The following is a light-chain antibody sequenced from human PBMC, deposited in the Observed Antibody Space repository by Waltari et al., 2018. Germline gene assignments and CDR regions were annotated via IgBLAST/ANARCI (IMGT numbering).Light chain of an antibody. Sequence: SYVLTQPPSVSVAPGETARITCGGNNIGSKSVHWYQQEPGQAPILVIYYNNDRPSGIPERFSGSNAGNTATLTISRVDAGEEADYYCQVWDSDSDHVVFGGGTKLAVL. J-gene: IGLJ2*01. V-gene: IGLV3-21*01. CDR1: NIGSKS. CDR3: QVWDSDSDHVV. CDR2: YNN.